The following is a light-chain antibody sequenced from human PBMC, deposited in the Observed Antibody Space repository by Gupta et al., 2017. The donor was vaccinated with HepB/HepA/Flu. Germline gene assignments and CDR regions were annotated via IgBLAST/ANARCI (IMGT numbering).Light chain of an antibody. CDR2: GAS. V-gene: IGKV3-20*01. CDR1: QTVSSSY. J-gene: IGKJ1*01. Sequence: EIVLTQSPGTLSLSPGERATLSCRASQTVSSSYLAWYQQKPGQAPRLLMYGASSRATGIPDTFSGSGSGTDFTLTISRLEPEDFAVYYCQQEDSSSWTFGQGTKVEIK. CDR3: QQEDSSSWT.